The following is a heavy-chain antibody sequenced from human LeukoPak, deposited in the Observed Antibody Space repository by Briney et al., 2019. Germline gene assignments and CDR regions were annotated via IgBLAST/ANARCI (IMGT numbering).Heavy chain of an antibody. J-gene: IGHJ3*02. CDR3: ARDQSAFDI. CDR1: GFTFSSYN. CDR2: IYSGGST. V-gene: IGHV3-53*01. Sequence: GGSLRLSCAASGFTFSSYNMNWVRQAPGKGLEWVSVIYSGGSTYYADSVKGRFTISRDNSKNTLYLQMNSLRAEDTAVYYCARDQSAFDIWGQGTMVTVSS.